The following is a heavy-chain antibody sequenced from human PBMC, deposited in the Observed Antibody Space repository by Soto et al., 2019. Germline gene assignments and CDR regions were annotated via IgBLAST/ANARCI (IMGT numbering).Heavy chain of an antibody. D-gene: IGHD5-18*01. Sequence: GGSLRLSCAASEFTFNSYAMSWVRQAPGKGLEWVSTISGSGDSTYYADSVKGRLTISRDNSKNTLYLQVNSLRAEDTAVYYCAKVLDASMVVNGYLYWGQGTLVTVSS. J-gene: IGHJ4*02. CDR2: ISGSGDST. CDR3: AKVLDASMVVNGYLY. CDR1: EFTFNSYA. V-gene: IGHV3-23*01.